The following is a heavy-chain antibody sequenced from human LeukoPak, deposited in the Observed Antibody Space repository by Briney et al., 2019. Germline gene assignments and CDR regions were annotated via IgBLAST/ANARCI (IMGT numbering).Heavy chain of an antibody. CDR1: GGSFSGYY. V-gene: IGHV4-34*01. CDR3: ARSSSSWLLDY. Sequence: SETLSLTCAVYGGSFSGYYWSWIRQPPGKGLEWIGEINHSGSTNYNPSLKSRVTISVDTSKNQLSLKLSSVTAAGTAVYYCARSSSSWLLDYWGQGTLVTVSS. CDR2: INHSGST. D-gene: IGHD6-13*01. J-gene: IGHJ4*02.